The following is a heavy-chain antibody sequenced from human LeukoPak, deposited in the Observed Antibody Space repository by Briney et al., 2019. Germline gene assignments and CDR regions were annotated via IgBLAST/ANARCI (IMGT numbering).Heavy chain of an antibody. J-gene: IGHJ5*02. CDR2: IKQDGSEK. CDR3: ARDAYCSSTSCYDQTRNWFDP. V-gene: IGHV3-7*01. D-gene: IGHD2-2*01. Sequence: GGSLRLSCAASGFTFSSYWMSWVRQAPGKGLEWVANIKQDGSEKYYVDSVKGRFTISRDNAKNSLYLQMNSLRAEDTAAYYCARDAYCSSTSCYDQTRNWFDPWGQGTLVTVSS. CDR1: GFTFSSYW.